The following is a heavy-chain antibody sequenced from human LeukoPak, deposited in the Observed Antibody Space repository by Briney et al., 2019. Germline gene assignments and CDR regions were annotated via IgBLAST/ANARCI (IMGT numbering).Heavy chain of an antibody. CDR3: AELGITMIGGV. CDR2: ISSSSSYI. V-gene: IGHV3-21*01. Sequence: PGGSLRLSCAASGFTFSSYTMNWVRQAPGKGLEWVSAISSSSSYIYYADSVKGRFTISRDNAKNSLYLQMNSLRAEDTAVYYCAELGITMIGGVWGKGTTVTISS. J-gene: IGHJ6*04. CDR1: GFTFSSYT. D-gene: IGHD3-10*02.